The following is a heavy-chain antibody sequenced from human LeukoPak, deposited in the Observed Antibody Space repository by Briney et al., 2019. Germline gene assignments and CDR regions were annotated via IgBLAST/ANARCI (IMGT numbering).Heavy chain of an antibody. Sequence: GGSLRLSCAASGFTFDNYAMHWVRRAPGKGLEWVSLISWDGNTTYYADSVKGRLTITRDNSRNSLYLQINNLRTEDTALYYCTKGTGRGSWTFDYSRRGTLVTVSS. V-gene: IGHV3-43*01. CDR1: GFTFDNYA. D-gene: IGHD2-15*01. CDR2: ISWDGNTT. J-gene: IGHJ4*02. CDR3: TKGTGRGSWTFDY.